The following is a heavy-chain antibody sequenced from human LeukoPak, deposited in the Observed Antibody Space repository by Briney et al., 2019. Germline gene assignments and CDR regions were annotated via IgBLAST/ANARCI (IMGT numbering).Heavy chain of an antibody. D-gene: IGHD2-21*01. CDR2: INSGGSST. V-gene: IGHV3-74*01. Sequence: GGSLRLFCAASGFTFSSYGMHWVRQAPGKGLVWVSRINSGGSSTTYADSVKGRFTISRDNAKNTLYLQMNSLRAEDTAMYYCARDGVEFYNWFDPWGQGTLVTVSS. CDR3: ARDGVEFYNWFDP. J-gene: IGHJ5*02. CDR1: GFTFSSYG.